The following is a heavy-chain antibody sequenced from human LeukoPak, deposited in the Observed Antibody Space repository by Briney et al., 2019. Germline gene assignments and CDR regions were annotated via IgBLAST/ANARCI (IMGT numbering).Heavy chain of an antibody. CDR2: IGPAGDT. D-gene: IGHD3-3*01. CDR3: VRVAKSVFGDFFDV. Sequence: GGSLRLSCAASGFTFSTYDMHWVRQGTGKVLEWVPAIGPAGDTYYPDSVKGRFTISRENAKNSLYLQMNSLRAGDTAVYYCVRVAKSVFGDFFDVWGRGTTVTVSS. J-gene: IGHJ3*01. V-gene: IGHV3-13*01. CDR1: GFTFSTYD.